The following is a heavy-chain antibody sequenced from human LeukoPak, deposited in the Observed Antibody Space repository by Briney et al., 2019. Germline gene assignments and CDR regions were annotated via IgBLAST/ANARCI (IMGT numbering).Heavy chain of an antibody. CDR3: ARGDSSSWYYFDY. D-gene: IGHD6-13*01. J-gene: IGHJ4*02. CDR2: INPNSGGT. CDR1: GYTFTGYY. V-gene: IGHV1-2*02. Sequence: GASVKVSCKASGYTFTGYYMHWVRQAPGQGLEWMGWINPNSGGTNYAQKFQGRDTMTRDTSISTAYMELSRLRSDDTAVYYCARGDSSSWYYFDYWGQGTLVTVSS.